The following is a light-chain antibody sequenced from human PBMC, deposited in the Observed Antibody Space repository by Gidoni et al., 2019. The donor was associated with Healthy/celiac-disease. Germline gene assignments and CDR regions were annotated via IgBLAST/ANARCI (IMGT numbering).Light chain of an antibody. V-gene: IGKV3-20*01. CDR2: GAS. CDR1: QSVGSSY. J-gene: IGKJ1*01. CDR3: QQYGSSPQT. Sequence: EIVLTPSTGTLSLSPGERATLACRASQSVGSSYLAWYQQKPGQAPRLLIYGASSRATGIPDRVSGSGSVTDFTLTISRLEPEDFAVYYCQQYGSSPQTFGQGTKVEIQ.